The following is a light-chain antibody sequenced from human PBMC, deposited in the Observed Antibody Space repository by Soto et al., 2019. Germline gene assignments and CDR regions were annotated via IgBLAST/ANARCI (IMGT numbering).Light chain of an antibody. J-gene: IGKJ1*01. CDR2: DAS. V-gene: IGKV1-13*02. Sequence: AIQMTQSPSSLSASVGDRVTITCRASQGIRNDLGWYQQKPGKAPELLIYDASTLESGVPSRFSGSGSGTEFSLTISSLQPDDFAPFYCQQYSSFSRTFGQGTKV. CDR3: QQYSSFSRT. CDR1: QGIRND.